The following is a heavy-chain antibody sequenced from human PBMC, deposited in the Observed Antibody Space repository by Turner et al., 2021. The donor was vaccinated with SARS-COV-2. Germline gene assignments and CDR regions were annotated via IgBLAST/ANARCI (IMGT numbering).Heavy chain of an antibody. V-gene: IGHV3-30-3*01. J-gene: IGHJ4*02. CDR2: RADDGSNK. D-gene: IGHD5-18*01. CDR3: ARDYPWDTPMAHQGGGFDY. Sequence: VQLVESWGGVVQPGRSLRLSFSASGFTFSSYGRHWLRRGKGQGREGGAVRADDGSNKYYADSVKGRFTICRDNYKNTLYLKMNSLRDEETAGYDCARDYPWDTPMAHQGGGFDYWGLGTLVTVSS. CDR1: GFTFSSYG.